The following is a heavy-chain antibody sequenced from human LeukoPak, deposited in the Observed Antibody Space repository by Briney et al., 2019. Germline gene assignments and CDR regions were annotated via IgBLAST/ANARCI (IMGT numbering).Heavy chain of an antibody. CDR3: AKAHPPYYYGSGSYFDY. J-gene: IGHJ4*02. CDR2: ISGSGGST. Sequence: PGGSLRLSCAASGFTFSSYGMSWVRQAPGKGLEWVSAISGSGGSTYYADSVKGRFTISRDNSKNTLYLQMNSLRAEDTAVYYCAKAHPPYYYGSGSYFDYWGQGTLVTVSS. CDR1: GFTFSSYG. V-gene: IGHV3-23*01. D-gene: IGHD3-10*01.